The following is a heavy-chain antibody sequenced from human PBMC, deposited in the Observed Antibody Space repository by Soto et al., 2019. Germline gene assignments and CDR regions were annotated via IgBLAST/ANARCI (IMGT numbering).Heavy chain of an antibody. CDR1: GFTFSNFW. Sequence: GGSLRLSCAASGFTFSNFWMSWVRQAPGKGPEWVANIKEDGSEKYYVDSVKGRFTISRDNAKNSLYLQMNSLRAEDTAVYYCARARIAVAGIQLSVSGMDVSGQGTTVTVSS. CDR2: IKEDGSEK. D-gene: IGHD6-19*01. V-gene: IGHV3-7*03. CDR3: ARARIAVAGIQLSVSGMDV. J-gene: IGHJ6*02.